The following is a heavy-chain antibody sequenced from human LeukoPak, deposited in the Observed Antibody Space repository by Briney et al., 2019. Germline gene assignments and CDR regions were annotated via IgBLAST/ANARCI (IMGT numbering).Heavy chain of an antibody. CDR3: ARDTGSGWYNWFDP. CDR2: ISYDGSNK. Sequence: GRSLRLSCAASGFTFSSYGMHWVRQAPGKGLEWVAFISYDGSNKYYADSVKGRFTISRDNSKNTLYLQMNSLRAGDTAVYYCARDTGSGWYNWFDPWGQGTLVTVSS. J-gene: IGHJ5*02. V-gene: IGHV3-30*03. CDR1: GFTFSSYG. D-gene: IGHD6-19*01.